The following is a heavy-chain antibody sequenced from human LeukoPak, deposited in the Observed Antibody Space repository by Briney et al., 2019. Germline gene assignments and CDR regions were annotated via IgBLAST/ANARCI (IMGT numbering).Heavy chain of an antibody. V-gene: IGHV3-53*01. CDR2: IYSGGST. D-gene: IGHD3-10*01. CDR1: GFTVSSNY. Sequence: GGSLRLSCAASGFTVSSNYMSWVRQAPGKGLEWVSVIYSGGSTYYADSVKGRFTISRDNSKNTLYLQMNSLRAEDTAVYYCARDRLLWFGELPSPYYYYGMDVWGQGTTVTVSS. J-gene: IGHJ6*02. CDR3: ARDRLLWFGELPSPYYYYGMDV.